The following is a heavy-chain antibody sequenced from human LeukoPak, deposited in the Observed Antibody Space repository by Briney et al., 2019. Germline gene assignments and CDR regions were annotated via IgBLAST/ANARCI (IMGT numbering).Heavy chain of an antibody. CDR2: INPNSGGT. V-gene: IGHV1-2*02. Sequence: ASVKVSCKASGYTFTGYYMHWVRQAPGQGLEWMGWINPNSGGTNYAQKFQGRVTMTRDTSISTAYMELSRLRSDDTAVYYCARGSYGYGNWFDPWVQGTLVTVSS. D-gene: IGHD5-18*01. J-gene: IGHJ5*02. CDR1: GYTFTGYY. CDR3: ARGSYGYGNWFDP.